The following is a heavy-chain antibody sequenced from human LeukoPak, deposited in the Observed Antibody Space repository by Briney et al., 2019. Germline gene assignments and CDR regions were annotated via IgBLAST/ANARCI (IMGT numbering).Heavy chain of an antibody. CDR1: GFIFSDYY. CDR3: AKEPAD. CDR2: ITGSGGST. J-gene: IGHJ4*02. V-gene: IGHV3-23*01. Sequence: GGSLRPSCTASGFIFSDYYIAWIRQAPGKGLEWVSAITGSGGSTYYADSVKGRFTISRDNSKNTLYLQMNSLRVEDTAIYYCAKEPADWGQGTLVTVSS.